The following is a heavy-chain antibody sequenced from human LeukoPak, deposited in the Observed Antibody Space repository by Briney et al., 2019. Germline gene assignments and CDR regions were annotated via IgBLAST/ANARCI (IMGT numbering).Heavy chain of an antibody. D-gene: IGHD1-26*01. CDR1: GYTFTGYY. V-gene: IGHV1-2*06. Sequence: ASVKVPCKASGYTFTGYYMHWVRQAPGQGLEWMGRINPNSGGTNYAQKFQGRVTMTRDTSISTAYMELSRLRSDDTAVYYCARASGLRWELPYFDYWGQGTLVTVSS. CDR3: ARASGLRWELPYFDY. J-gene: IGHJ4*02. CDR2: INPNSGGT.